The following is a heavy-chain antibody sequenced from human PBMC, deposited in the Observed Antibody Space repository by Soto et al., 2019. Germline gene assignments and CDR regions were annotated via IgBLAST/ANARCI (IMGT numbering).Heavy chain of an antibody. CDR2: ISGSGGST. CDR1: GFTFSSYA. CDR3: ARDQEGYGWGSYYYNWFDP. D-gene: IGHD3-10*01. V-gene: IGHV3-23*01. Sequence: SLRLSCAASGFTFSSYAMSWVRQAPGKGLEWVSAISGSGGSTYYADSVKGRFTISRDNSKNTLYLQMNSLRAEDTAVYYCARDQEGYGWGSYYYNWFDPWGQGTLVAVSS. J-gene: IGHJ5*02.